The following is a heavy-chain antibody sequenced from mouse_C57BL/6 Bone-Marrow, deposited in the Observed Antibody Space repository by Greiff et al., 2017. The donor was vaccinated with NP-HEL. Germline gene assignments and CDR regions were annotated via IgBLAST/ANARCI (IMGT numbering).Heavy chain of an antibody. CDR2: IYWDDDK. V-gene: IGHV8-12*01. Sequence: EVSGPGILQSSQTLSLTCSFSGFSLSTSGMGVSWIRQPSGKGLEWLAHIYWDDDKRYNPSLKSRLTISKDTSRYQVFLKITSVDTADTATYYCARREDRYYYGSSSYFDVWGTGTTVTVSS. J-gene: IGHJ1*03. D-gene: IGHD1-1*01. CDR1: GFSLSTSGMG. CDR3: ARREDRYYYGSSSYFDV.